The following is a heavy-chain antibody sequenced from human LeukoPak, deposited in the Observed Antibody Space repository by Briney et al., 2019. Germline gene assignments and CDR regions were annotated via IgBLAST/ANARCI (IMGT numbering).Heavy chain of an antibody. CDR2: ISGSGGST. V-gene: IGHV3-23*01. CDR3: AKGDGEIAAAGYYYFDY. Sequence: GGSLRLSCAASGFTFSSYAMSWVRQAPGNGLEWVSAISGSGGSTYYADSVKGRFTISRDNSKNTLYLQMNSLRAEDTAVYYCAKGDGEIAAAGYYYFDYWGQGTLVTVSS. D-gene: IGHD6-13*01. CDR1: GFTFSSYA. J-gene: IGHJ4*02.